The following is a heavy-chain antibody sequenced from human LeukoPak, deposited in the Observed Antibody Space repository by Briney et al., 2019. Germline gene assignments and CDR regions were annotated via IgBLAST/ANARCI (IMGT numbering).Heavy chain of an antibody. V-gene: IGHV3-9*01. Sequence: TGGSLRLSCAASGFTLDDYAVHWVRQARGKGLEGVSGISWNSGSIVYADSVKGRFTISRENAKNSLYLQMNSLRAEDTALYYCAKEGRYSSGWTGGNHFDSWGQGTLVTVSS. J-gene: IGHJ4*02. CDR2: ISWNSGSI. CDR3: AKEGRYSSGWTGGNHFDS. D-gene: IGHD6-19*01. CDR1: GFTLDDYA.